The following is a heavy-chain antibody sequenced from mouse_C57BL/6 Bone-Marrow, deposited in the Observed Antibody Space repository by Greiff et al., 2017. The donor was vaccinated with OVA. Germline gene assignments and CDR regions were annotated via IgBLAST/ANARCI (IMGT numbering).Heavy chain of an antibody. J-gene: IGHJ3*01. D-gene: IGHD2-10*01. CDR2: IRSKSNNYAT. Sequence: EVQLVESGGGLVQPKGSLKLSCAASGFSFNTYAMNWVRQAPGKGLEWVARIRSKSNNYATYYADSVKDRFTISRDDSESMLYLQMNNLKTEDTAMYYCVRHEGLPLPWFAYWGQGTLVTVSA. CDR1: GFSFNTYA. CDR3: VRHEGLPLPWFAY. V-gene: IGHV10-1*01.